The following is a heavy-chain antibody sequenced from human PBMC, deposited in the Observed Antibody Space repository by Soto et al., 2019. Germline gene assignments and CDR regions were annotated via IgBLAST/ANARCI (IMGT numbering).Heavy chain of an antibody. Sequence: SETLSLTCAVYGGSFSGYYWSWIRQPPGKGLEWIGEINHSGSTNYNPSLKSRVTISVDTSKNQFSLKLSSVTAADTAVYYCASFRSSGWYAGMDVWGQGTTVTV. CDR2: INHSGST. CDR3: ASFRSSGWYAGMDV. V-gene: IGHV4-34*01. CDR1: GGSFSGYY. J-gene: IGHJ6*02. D-gene: IGHD6-19*01.